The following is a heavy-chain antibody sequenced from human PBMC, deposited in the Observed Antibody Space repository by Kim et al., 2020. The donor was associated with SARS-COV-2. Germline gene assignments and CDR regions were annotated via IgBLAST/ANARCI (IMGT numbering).Heavy chain of an antibody. CDR2: IIPIFGTA. D-gene: IGHD5-12*01. CDR3: ASSAGGSGYSGYAPGDTAMVLYYYYYGMDV. V-gene: IGHV1-69*13. J-gene: IGHJ6*02. Sequence: SVKVSCKASGGTFSSYAISWVRQAPGQGLEWMGGIIPIFGTANYAQKFQGRVTITADESTSTAYMELSSLRSEDTAVYYCASSAGGSGYSGYAPGDTAMVLYYYYYGMDVWGQGTTVTVSS. CDR1: GGTFSSYA.